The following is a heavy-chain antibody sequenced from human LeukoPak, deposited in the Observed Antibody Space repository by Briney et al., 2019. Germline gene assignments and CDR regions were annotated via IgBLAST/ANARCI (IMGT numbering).Heavy chain of an antibody. V-gene: IGHV4-34*01. D-gene: IGHD2-2*01. CDR2: INHSGST. J-gene: IGHJ6*03. Sequence: SETLSLTCAVYGGSFSGYYWSWIRQPPGKGLEWIGEINHSGSTNYNPSLKSRVTISVDTSKNQFSLKLSSVTAADTAVYYCARGESYIVVVPAALYYYYMDVWGKGTTVTVSS. CDR3: ARGESYIVVVPAALYYYYMDV. CDR1: GGSFSGYY.